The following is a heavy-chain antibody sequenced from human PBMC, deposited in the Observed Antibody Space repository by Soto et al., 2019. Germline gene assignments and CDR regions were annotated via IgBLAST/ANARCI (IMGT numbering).Heavy chain of an antibody. CDR2: INPILSMS. CDR3: ATSYGSGYRAFDS. CDR1: GDTFNFYT. J-gene: IGHJ4*02. V-gene: IGHV1-69*02. D-gene: IGHD3-10*01. Sequence: QVQLVQSGADVQRPGSSVRVSCKASGDTFNFYTINWVRQAPGQGLQWMGRINPILSMSNYAPRFQGRVTMTADKSTSTASMELSSLRSEDTAMYYSATSYGSGYRAFDSWGQGALVTVSS.